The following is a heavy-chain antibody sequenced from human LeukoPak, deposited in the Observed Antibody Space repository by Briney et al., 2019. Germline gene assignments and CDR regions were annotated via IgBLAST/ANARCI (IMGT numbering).Heavy chain of an antibody. CDR2: TYTSVSH. V-gene: IGHV4-4*07. CDR1: SGSISSFY. CDR3: AREGADDILTGRGACDI. J-gene: IGHJ3*02. D-gene: IGHD3-9*01. Sequence: PSQTLSPTSTVSSGSISSFYWSWNRQPDGEGLEWIGRTYTSVSHTYNPSLKSRFTLPVDTSKTQFSLKLSSGTAADTAVYYCAREGADDILTGRGACDIWGQGTMVTVSS.